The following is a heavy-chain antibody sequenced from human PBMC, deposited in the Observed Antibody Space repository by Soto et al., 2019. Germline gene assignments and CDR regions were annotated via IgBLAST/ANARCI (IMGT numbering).Heavy chain of an antibody. J-gene: IGHJ4*02. D-gene: IGHD1-1*01. V-gene: IGHV3-23*01. CDR2: ISGSGGST. CDR3: AKDTPTGSNYFDY. CDR1: GFTFSSYA. Sequence: GESLKISCAASGFTFSSYAMSWVRQPPGKGLEWVSAISGSGGSTYYADSVKGRFTISRDNSKNTLYLQMNSLRAEDTAVYYCAKDTPTGSNYFDYWGQGTLVTVSS.